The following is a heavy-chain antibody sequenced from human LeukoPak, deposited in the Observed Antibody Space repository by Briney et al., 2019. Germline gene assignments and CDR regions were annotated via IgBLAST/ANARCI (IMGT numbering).Heavy chain of an antibody. D-gene: IGHD5-18*01. CDR3: AKDGYLGSRDAFDI. CDR2: ISGSGGGT. Sequence: PGGSLRLSCAASGFTFSTYAMSWVRQAAGKGLEWVSLISGSGGGTYYADSVKGRFTISRDNSKNTLYLQMNSLRAEDTALYYCAKDGYLGSRDAFDIWGQGTMVTVSS. CDR1: GFTFSTYA. J-gene: IGHJ3*02. V-gene: IGHV3-23*01.